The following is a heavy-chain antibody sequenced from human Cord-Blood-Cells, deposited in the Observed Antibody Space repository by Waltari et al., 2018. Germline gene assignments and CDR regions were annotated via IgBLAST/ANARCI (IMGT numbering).Heavy chain of an antibody. V-gene: IGHV1-69*01. CDR3: ARDLRPYYGTEDDY. CDR2: IIPIFGTA. CDR1: GGTFSSDA. J-gene: IGHJ4*02. Sequence: QVQLAQSGAEVTKPGSTVKVSCKAHGGTFSSDAITWVRQAPGQGLEWMGGIIPIFGTANYAQKFQGRVTITADESTSTAYMELSSLRSEDTAVYYCARDLRPYYGTEDDYWGQGTLVTVSS. D-gene: IGHD3-3*01.